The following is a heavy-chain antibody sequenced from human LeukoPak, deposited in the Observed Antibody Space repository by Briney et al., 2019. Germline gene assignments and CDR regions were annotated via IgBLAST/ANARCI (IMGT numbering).Heavy chain of an antibody. Sequence: GGSLRLSGAASGFTFSGSAMHWVRQASGKGLEWLGRIRSKADSYTTAYAESVNGRFIVSRDDSKRTAYLQMNSLKTEETAVYYCRAAADLNDYWGQGTLVTVSS. V-gene: IGHV3-73*01. CDR1: GFTFSGSA. D-gene: IGHD6-13*01. J-gene: IGHJ4*02. CDR3: RAAADLNDY. CDR2: IRSKADSYTT.